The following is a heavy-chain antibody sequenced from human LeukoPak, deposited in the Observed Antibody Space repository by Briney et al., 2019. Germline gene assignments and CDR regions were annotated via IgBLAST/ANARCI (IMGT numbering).Heavy chain of an antibody. D-gene: IGHD1-1*01. CDR2: ISYDGSNK. J-gene: IGHJ6*02. V-gene: IGHV3-30*03. Sequence: GGSLRLSCAASGFTFSSYGMHWVRQAPGKGLEWVAVISYDGSNKYYADSVKGRFTISRDNSKNTLYLQMNSLRAEDTAVYYCARFEYNWNDAYYYGMDVWGQGTTVTVSS. CDR1: GFTFSSYG. CDR3: ARFEYNWNDAYYYGMDV.